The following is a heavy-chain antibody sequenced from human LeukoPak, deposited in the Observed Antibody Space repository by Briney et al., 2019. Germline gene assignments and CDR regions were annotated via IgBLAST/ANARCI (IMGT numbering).Heavy chain of an antibody. J-gene: IGHJ4*02. CDR2: IWYDGSKT. Sequence: PGGSLRLSCAASGFPFRNYGMHWVRQAPGEGLEWVAIIWYDGSKTYYADSVKGRFTISRDNLSNTLYLQMNSLRAEDTALYFCARAPYTTGRSFYFDSWGQGTLVTVSS. CDR3: ARAPYTTGRSFYFDS. D-gene: IGHD2-2*02. V-gene: IGHV3-33*01. CDR1: GFPFRNYG.